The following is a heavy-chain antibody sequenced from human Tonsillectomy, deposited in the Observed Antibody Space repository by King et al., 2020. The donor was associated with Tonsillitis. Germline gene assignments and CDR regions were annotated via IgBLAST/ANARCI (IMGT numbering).Heavy chain of an antibody. Sequence: VQLVESGGGLVKPGRFLRLSCTASGFIFGDYAMSWFRQAPGKGLEWVSFIRSKAYGGTTEYAASVKGRFTISRDDSKNIAYLQMNSLKTEDTAVYYCTRDPDCGGDCYSEYFDYWGQGTLVTVSS. J-gene: IGHJ4*02. V-gene: IGHV3-49*05. D-gene: IGHD2-21*02. CDR3: TRDPDCGGDCYSEYFDY. CDR1: GFIFGDYA. CDR2: IRSKAYGGTT.